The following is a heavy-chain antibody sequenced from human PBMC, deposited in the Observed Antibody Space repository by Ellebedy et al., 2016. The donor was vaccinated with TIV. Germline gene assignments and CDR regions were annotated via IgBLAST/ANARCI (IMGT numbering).Heavy chain of an antibody. J-gene: IGHJ4*02. CDR1: GGSFSGYF. D-gene: IGHD6-19*01. CDR3: ARGMGSSGWFANFDY. CDR2: INRSGST. V-gene: IGHV4-34*01. Sequence: SETLSLTXAVYGGSFSGYFWSWIRQPPGKGLEWIGEINRSGSTNYNLSLKSRVTKSVDTSKNQFSLKLSSVTAADTAVYYCARGMGSSGWFANFDYWGQGTLVTVSS.